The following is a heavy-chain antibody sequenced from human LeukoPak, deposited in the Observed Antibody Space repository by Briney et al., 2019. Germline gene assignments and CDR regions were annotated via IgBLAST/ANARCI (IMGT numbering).Heavy chain of an antibody. CDR2: INQDGSAK. V-gene: IGHV3-7*01. CDR1: GFMFTSYW. D-gene: IGHD6-13*01. Sequence: GSLRLSCAASGFMFTSYWMSWVRQAPGKGLEWVANINQDGSAKYYVDSVKGRFTISRGNAKNSLYLQMNSLRAEDTAVYYCAGSWSPCDAFDIWGQGTMVSVSS. CDR3: AGSWSPCDAFDI. J-gene: IGHJ3*02.